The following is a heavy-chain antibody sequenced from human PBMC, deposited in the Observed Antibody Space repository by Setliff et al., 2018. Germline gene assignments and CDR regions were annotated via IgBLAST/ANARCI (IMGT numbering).Heavy chain of an antibody. CDR1: GGSISSHS. V-gene: IGHV4-59*08. CDR2: IYYSGST. CDR3: ASRGYSYGYFLY. D-gene: IGHD5-18*01. Sequence: PSETLSLTCTVSGGSISSHSWSWIRQPPGKGLEWIGSIYYSGSTYYNPSLKSRVTISVDTSKNQFSLKLSSVTAADTAVYYCASRGYSYGYFLYWGQGTLVTVSS. J-gene: IGHJ4*02.